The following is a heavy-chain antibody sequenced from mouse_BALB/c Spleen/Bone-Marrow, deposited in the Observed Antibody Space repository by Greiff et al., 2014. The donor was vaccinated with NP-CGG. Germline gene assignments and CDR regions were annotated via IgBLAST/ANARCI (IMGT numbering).Heavy chain of an antibody. V-gene: IGHV2-6-7*01. CDR1: GFSLTGYA. D-gene: IGHD1-1*01. J-gene: IGHJ3*01. Sequence: VQLQESGPGLVAPSQSLSITCTVSGFSLTGYAVHWVRQPPGKGLQWLGMVWADGSTDFNSALKSRLSISKDNSKSQVFLNMDSLQTDDTARYFCARDTTVVSPFAYWGQGTLVTVSA. CDR2: VWADGST. CDR3: ARDTTVVSPFAY.